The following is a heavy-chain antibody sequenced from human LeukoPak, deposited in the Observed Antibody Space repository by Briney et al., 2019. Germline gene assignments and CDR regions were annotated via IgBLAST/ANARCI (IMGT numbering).Heavy chain of an antibody. CDR3: ARPSIAARYAFDI. J-gene: IGHJ3*02. CDR1: GFTFSSYS. Sequence: GGSLRLSCAASGFTFSSYSMNWVRQAPGKGLEGVSSIRSSSSYLYYADSVKGRFTISRDNAKNSLYLQMNSLRAEDTAVYYCARPSIAARYAFDIWGQGTMVTVSS. CDR2: IRSSSSYL. V-gene: IGHV3-21*01. D-gene: IGHD6-6*01.